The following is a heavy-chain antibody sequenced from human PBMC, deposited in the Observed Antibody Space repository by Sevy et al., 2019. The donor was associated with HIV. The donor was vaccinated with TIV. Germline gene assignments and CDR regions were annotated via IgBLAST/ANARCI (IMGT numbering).Heavy chain of an antibody. CDR2: INPKRGGA. V-gene: IGHV1-2*02. J-gene: IGHJ6*02. CDR3: AREEIGYGMDV. CDR1: EYTFIDYY. Sequence: ASVKVSCKATEYTFIDYYIHWVRQAPGQGLEWMGWINPKRGGANYAQSFQGTVTMTRDTSLNTIYMQLTSLRGDDTAVYYCAREEIGYGMDVWGQGTAVTVSS.